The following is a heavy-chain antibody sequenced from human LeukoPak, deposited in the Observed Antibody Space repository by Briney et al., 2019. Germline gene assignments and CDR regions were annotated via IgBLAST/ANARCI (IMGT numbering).Heavy chain of an antibody. CDR3: ARRPWGGMDV. V-gene: IGHV4-59*01. J-gene: IGHJ6*02. D-gene: IGHD1-26*01. CDR2: IHSGST. Sequence: AGTLSLTCTVSGGSISTDYWNWIRQPPGKGLEWVGYIHSGSTNYNPSLKSRVTISVDTSKNQYSLNLNSVTAADTAVYFCARRPWGGMDVWGQGTTVTVSS. CDR1: GGSISTDY.